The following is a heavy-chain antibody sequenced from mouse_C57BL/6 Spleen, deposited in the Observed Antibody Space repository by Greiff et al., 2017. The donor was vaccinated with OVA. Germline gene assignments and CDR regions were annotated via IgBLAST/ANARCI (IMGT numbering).Heavy chain of an antibody. J-gene: IGHJ2*01. D-gene: IGHD2-4*01. CDR2: IYPGSGST. V-gene: IGHV1-55*01. Sequence: QVQLQQPGAELVKPGASVKMSCKASGYTFTSYWITWVKQRPGQGLEWIGDIYPGSGSTNYNEKFKSKATLTVDTSSSTAYMQLSSLTSEDAAVYYCARKNDYDDGDYWGQGTTLTVSS. CDR3: ARKNDYDDGDY. CDR1: GYTFTSYW.